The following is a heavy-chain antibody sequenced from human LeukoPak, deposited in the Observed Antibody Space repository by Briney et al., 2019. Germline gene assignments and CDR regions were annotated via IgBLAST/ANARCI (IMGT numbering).Heavy chain of an antibody. CDR1: GFTFGDYG. D-gene: IGHD2-2*01. V-gene: IGHV3-20*04. CDR3: ARAKDCSSTTCPFDI. J-gene: IGHJ3*02. Sequence: PGGSLRLSCAACGFTFGDYGMSWVRQVPGKGLEWVSGINWNSGSTGYADSVKGRFTISRDNARNSLYLQLNSLRAEDTALYFCARAKDCSSTTCPFDIWGQGTMVTVSS. CDR2: INWNSGST.